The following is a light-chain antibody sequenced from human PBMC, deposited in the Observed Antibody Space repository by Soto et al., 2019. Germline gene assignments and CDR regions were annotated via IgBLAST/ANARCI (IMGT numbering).Light chain of an antibody. Sequence: DIQRPQSPYTLSASVGDRVTITCRASQTISTWLAWYQHKPGKAPKLLIYDASSLESGVPSRFSGSGSGTEFTLTISSLQPDDFATYYCQQYNSYSRTFGQGTKVDIK. J-gene: IGKJ1*01. CDR2: DAS. CDR3: QQYNSYSRT. CDR1: QTISTW. V-gene: IGKV1-5*01.